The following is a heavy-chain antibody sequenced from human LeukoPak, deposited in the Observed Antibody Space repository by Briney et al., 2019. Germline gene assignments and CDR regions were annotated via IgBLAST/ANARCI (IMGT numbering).Heavy chain of an antibody. Sequence: GGSLRLSCAASGFSFSSYWMSWVRQPPGKGLEWVANIKQDGNEKYYMDSVKGRFTISRDNAKLFLQMNSLRAEDTAVYYCARGFRGWYAEGFDYWGQGTLVTVSS. CDR2: IKQDGNEK. V-gene: IGHV3-7*01. CDR1: GFSFSSYW. D-gene: IGHD6-19*01. J-gene: IGHJ4*02. CDR3: ARGFRGWYAEGFDY.